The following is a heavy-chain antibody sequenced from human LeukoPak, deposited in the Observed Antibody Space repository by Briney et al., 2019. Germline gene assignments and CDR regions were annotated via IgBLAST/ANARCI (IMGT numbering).Heavy chain of an antibody. D-gene: IGHD6-13*01. J-gene: IGHJ6*03. CDR2: INPNSGGT. V-gene: IGHV1-2*02. Sequence: ASVKISCKASGYTFTGYYMHWVRQAPGRGLEWMGWINPNSGGTNYAQKFQGRVTMTRDTSISTAYMELSRLRSDDTAVYYCARESYSSSWPMYYYYMDVWGKGTTVTVSS. CDR3: ARESYSSSWPMYYYYMDV. CDR1: GYTFTGYY.